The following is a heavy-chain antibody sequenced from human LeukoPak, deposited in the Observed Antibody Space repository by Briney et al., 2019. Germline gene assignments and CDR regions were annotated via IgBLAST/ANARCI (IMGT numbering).Heavy chain of an antibody. CDR1: GFTFSSYA. CDR3: AKDKYPYYYGSGSYYLFDY. D-gene: IGHD3-10*01. Sequence: GGSLRLSCAASGFTFSSYAMHWVRQAPGKGLEWVAVISYDGSNKYYADSVKGRFTISRDNSKNTLYLQMNSLRAEDTALYYCAKDKYPYYYGSGSYYLFDYWGQGTLVTVSS. J-gene: IGHJ4*02. V-gene: IGHV3-30-3*01. CDR2: ISYDGSNK.